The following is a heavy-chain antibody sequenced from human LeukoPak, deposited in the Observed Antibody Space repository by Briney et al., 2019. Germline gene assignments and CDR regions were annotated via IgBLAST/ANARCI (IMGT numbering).Heavy chain of an antibody. CDR1: GGSFSGYY. D-gene: IGHD6-6*01. CDR3: ARLTRLSTSPDRYYLDY. V-gene: IGHV4-34*01. CDR2: INHSGGT. J-gene: IGHJ4*02. Sequence: SETLSLTCAVYGGSFSGYYWSWIRQPPGKGLEWIGEINHSGGTTYNPSLKRRVTISVDTSKNQFSLKLSSVTAADTGVYYCARLTRLSTSPDRYYLDYWGQGTLVTVSS.